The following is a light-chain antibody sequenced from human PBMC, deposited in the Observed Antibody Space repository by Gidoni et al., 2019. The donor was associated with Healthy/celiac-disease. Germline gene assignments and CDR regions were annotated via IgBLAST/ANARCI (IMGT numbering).Light chain of an antibody. CDR3: CSYAGSSTFV. V-gene: IGLV2-23*02. J-gene: IGLJ2*01. CDR2: EVS. Sequence: QSALTQPASVSGSPGQSITISCTGTSSDFGSYNLVSWYQQHPGKAPKLMIYEVSKRPSGVSNRFSGPKSGNTASLTISGLQAEDEAYYYCCSYAGSSTFVFGGGTKLTVL. CDR1: SSDFGSYNL.